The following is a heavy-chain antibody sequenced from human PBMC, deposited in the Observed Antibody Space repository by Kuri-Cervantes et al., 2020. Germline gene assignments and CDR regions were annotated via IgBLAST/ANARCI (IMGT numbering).Heavy chain of an antibody. CDR3: ARDGEGNWYYYDSSGYRGY. Sequence: GGSLRLSCAASGFTFSSYAMSWVRQAPGKGLEWVSAISGSGGSTYYADSVKGRFTISRDNAKNSLYLQMNSLRAEDTAVYYCARDGEGNWYYYDSSGYRGYWGQGTLVTVSS. CDR2: ISGSGGST. CDR1: GFTFSSYA. J-gene: IGHJ4*02. V-gene: IGHV3-23*01. D-gene: IGHD3-22*01.